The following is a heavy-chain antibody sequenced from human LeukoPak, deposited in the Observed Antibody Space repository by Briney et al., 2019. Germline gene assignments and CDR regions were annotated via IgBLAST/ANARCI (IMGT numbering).Heavy chain of an antibody. CDR3: ARHSSCWYENDY. CDR2: ISSSSNYI. Sequence: GGSLRLSCTASGFTFSSYSMNWVRQAPGKGLEWVSSISSSSNYIYYGDSVKGRFTISRDNANNSLYLQMNSPRAEDTAVYYCARHSSCWYENDYWGQGTLVTVSS. J-gene: IGHJ4*02. D-gene: IGHD6-13*01. CDR1: GFTFSSYS. V-gene: IGHV3-21*01.